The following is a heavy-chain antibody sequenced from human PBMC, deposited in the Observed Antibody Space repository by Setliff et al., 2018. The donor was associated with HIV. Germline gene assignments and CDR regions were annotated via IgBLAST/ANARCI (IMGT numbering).Heavy chain of an antibody. CDR2: IYHSGNT. Sequence: SETLSLTCTVSGYSISSGYQWGWIRQPPGKGLEWIASIYHSGNTYYNPSLKSRVTIPVDTSKNQFSLKLSSVTAADTAVYYCARTPGTIWGYDYWGQGTLVTVSS. D-gene: IGHD3-9*01. CDR3: ARTPGTIWGYDY. CDR1: GYSISSGYQ. V-gene: IGHV4-38-2*02. J-gene: IGHJ4*02.